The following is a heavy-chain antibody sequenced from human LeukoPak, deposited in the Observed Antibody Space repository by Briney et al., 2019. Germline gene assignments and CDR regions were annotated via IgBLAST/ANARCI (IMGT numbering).Heavy chain of an antibody. D-gene: IGHD2-2*01. CDR3: ARDVVPAAMRRPNPYYFDY. CDR1: GYTFTNYY. CDR2: MNPSGAST. Sequence: ASVKVSCKASGYTFTNYYMHWVRQAPRQGPEWMGIMNPSGASTTYAQKFQGRVTMTRDTSTSTLYMELSSLRSEDTAVYYCARDVVPAAMRRPNPYYFDYWGQGTLVTVSS. J-gene: IGHJ4*02. V-gene: IGHV1-46*01.